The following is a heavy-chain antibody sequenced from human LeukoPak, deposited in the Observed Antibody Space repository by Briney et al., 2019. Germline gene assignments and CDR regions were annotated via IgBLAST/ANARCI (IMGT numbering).Heavy chain of an antibody. Sequence: PGGSLRLSCAASGFIFATHGMTWVRQAPGKGLEWVSAINPADGVTYYADSVKGRFTISRDNAKNSLYLQMNSLRAEDTAVYYCARDLVPAAKGGWFDPWGQGTLVTVSS. CDR3: ARDLVPAAKGGWFDP. J-gene: IGHJ5*02. V-gene: IGHV3-21*01. CDR2: INPADGVT. CDR1: GFIFATHG. D-gene: IGHD2-2*01.